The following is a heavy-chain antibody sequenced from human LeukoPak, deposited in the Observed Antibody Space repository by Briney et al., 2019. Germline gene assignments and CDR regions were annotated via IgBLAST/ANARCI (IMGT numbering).Heavy chain of an antibody. CDR2: MNPNSGNT. Sequence: GASVKVSCKASGSSFTDYDINWVRQTTGQGLEWMGWMNPNSGNTDYAQKFQGRVTMTTDTSTSTAYMELRSLRSDDTAMYYCARVDAGNYYGHDFWGQGTLVTVTS. CDR1: GSSFTDYD. J-gene: IGHJ4*02. CDR3: ARVDAGNYYGHDF. D-gene: IGHD1-26*01. V-gene: IGHV1-8*01.